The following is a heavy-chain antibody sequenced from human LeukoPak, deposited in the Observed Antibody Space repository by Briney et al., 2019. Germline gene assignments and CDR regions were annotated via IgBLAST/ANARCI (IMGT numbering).Heavy chain of an antibody. V-gene: IGHV4-4*07. Sequence: SETLSLTCAVYGGSFSGYYWSWIRQPAGRGLEWIGRIFTTENTDYNPSLTSRVTMSIDTSKNQFSLELRSVTAADTAVYYCTRDPAFHGSGDWGQGTLVTVSS. D-gene: IGHD3-10*01. CDR2: IFTTENT. CDR3: TRDPAFHGSGD. CDR1: GGSFSGYY. J-gene: IGHJ4*02.